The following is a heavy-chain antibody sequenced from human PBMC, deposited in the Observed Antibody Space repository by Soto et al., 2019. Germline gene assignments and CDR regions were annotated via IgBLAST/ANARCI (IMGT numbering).Heavy chain of an antibody. Sequence: SLRLSCAASGFTFSNYAMHWVRQAPGKGLEWVAVISYDGSDKYNANSVKGRFTISRDNSKNTLYLQMNSLRAEDTAVYYCARDTGPNGYNYYYFGMDVWGQGTMVTVSS. CDR3: ARDTGPNGYNYYYFGMDV. D-gene: IGHD5-18*01. CDR2: ISYDGSDK. J-gene: IGHJ6*02. V-gene: IGHV3-30-3*01. CDR1: GFTFSNYA.